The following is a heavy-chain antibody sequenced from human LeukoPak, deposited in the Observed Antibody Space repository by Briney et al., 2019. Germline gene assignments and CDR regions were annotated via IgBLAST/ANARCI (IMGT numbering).Heavy chain of an antibody. V-gene: IGHV1-2*02. J-gene: IGHJ5*02. Sequence: ASVKVSCKASRYTFTGYYMHWVRQAPGQGLEWMGWINPNSGGTNYAQKFQGRVTMTRDTSISTAYMELSRLRSDDTAVYYCARAIAAAGNWFDPWGQGTLVTVSS. CDR2: INPNSGGT. D-gene: IGHD6-13*01. CDR3: ARAIAAAGNWFDP. CDR1: RYTFTGYY.